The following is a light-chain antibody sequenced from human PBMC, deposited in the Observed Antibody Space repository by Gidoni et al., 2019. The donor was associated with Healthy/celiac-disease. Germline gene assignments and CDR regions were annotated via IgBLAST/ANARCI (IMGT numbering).Light chain of an antibody. CDR3: QAWDSSTVV. V-gene: IGLV3-1*01. J-gene: IGLJ2*01. CDR2: QDS. Sequence: SDELTQPPSVSVSPGQTASITCSGETLGDKYACWYQQKPGQSPVLVIYQDSKRPSGIPARFSGSTSGTTATLTISGTQAMDEADYYCQAWDSSTVVFGGGTKLTVL. CDR1: TLGDKY.